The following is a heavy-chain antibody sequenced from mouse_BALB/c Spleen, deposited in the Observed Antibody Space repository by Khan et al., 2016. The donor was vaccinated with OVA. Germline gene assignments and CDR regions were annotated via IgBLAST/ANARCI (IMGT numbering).Heavy chain of an antibody. V-gene: IGHV2-9*02. Sequence: QVQLKESGPGLVAPSQSLSITCTVSGFSLANYGVHWVRQPPGKGLEWLGVIWAGESTNFNSALMSRLSISKDKSKSHVFLKMNSLQTDDTASYDCARFSDGYYYTVDYWGQGTSVTVSS. CDR1: GFSLANYG. D-gene: IGHD2-3*01. CDR2: IWAGEST. CDR3: ARFSDGYYYTVDY. J-gene: IGHJ4*01.